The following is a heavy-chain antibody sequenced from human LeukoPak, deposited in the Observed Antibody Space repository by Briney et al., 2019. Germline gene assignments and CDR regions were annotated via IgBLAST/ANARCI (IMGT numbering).Heavy chain of an antibody. J-gene: IGHJ6*03. V-gene: IGHV4-59*12. CDR1: GGSISSYY. CDR3: ARGRSYYGSGSWGYYYYYMDV. Sequence: SETLSLTCTVSGGSISSYYWSWIRQPPGKGLEWIGYIYYSGSTNYNPSLKSRVTISVDTSKNQFSLKLSSVTAADTAVYYCARGRSYYGSGSWGYYYYYMDVWGKGTTVTVSS. D-gene: IGHD3-10*01. CDR2: IYYSGST.